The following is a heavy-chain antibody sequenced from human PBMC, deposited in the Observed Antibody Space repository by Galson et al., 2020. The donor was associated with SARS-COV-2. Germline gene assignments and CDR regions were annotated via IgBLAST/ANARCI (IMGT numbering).Heavy chain of an antibody. Sequence: GGSLSPSCAASGLIFHDYAMHWARQAPGKGLEWVSGIYWCGGNVGYADPVTGGFTISRDNATKSLHLQLSSLRPDDSSFYYCAKDIRIAVTELFDTWGQGTLVTVS. CDR1: GLIFHDYA. V-gene: IGHV3-9*01. J-gene: IGHJ4*02. D-gene: IGHD6-19*01. CDR2: IYWCGGNV. CDR3: AKDIRIAVTELFDT.